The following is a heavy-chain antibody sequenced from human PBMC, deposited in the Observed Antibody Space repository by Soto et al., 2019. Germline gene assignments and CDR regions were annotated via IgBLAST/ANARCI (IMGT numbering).Heavy chain of an antibody. J-gene: IGHJ5*02. Sequence: QLQLVQSAAEVKKPGASVRVSCKAYGYPFIKYGISWIRQAPEQGLEWMGWIKVDSGYTNYAQKFPGRVTMTADTSSDTAFMELRSRRLDDTAVDFCATSYDTGFDPWGKGTLVSVSS. CDR1: GYPFIKYG. CDR3: ATSYDTGFDP. D-gene: IGHD3-9*01. V-gene: IGHV1-18*04. CDR2: IKVDSGYT.